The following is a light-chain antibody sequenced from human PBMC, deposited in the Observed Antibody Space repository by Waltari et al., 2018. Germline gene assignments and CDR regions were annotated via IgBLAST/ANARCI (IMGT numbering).Light chain of an antibody. CDR1: QSVSSY. J-gene: IGKJ2*01. Sequence: EIVLMQSSVTLSLTPGERATLSCRGSQSVSSYLAWYQQRPGQAPRLLIYAASSRATGIPDKFSGSGSGTDFTLTISRVEPEDFAMYYCQQYGSSPRTFGQGTKLEI. CDR3: QQYGSSPRT. V-gene: IGKV3-20*01. CDR2: AAS.